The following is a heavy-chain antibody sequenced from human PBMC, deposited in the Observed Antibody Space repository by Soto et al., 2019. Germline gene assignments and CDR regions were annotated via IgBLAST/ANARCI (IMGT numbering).Heavy chain of an antibody. CDR2: IIPIFGTA. V-gene: IGHV1-69*13. CDR1: GGTFSSYA. D-gene: IGHD3-16*01. J-gene: IGHJ4*02. CDR3: ARVLHYVYYFDY. Sequence: ASVKVSCKASGGTFSSYAISWVRQAPGQGLEWMGGIIPIFGTANYAQKFQGRVTITADESTSTAYMELSSLRSEDTAVYYCARVLHYVYYFDYWGQGTLVTVSS.